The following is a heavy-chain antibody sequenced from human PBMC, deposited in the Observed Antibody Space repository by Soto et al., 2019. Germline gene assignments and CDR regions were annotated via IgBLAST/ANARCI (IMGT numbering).Heavy chain of an antibody. CDR3: ARERITMIVVVQVYGMDV. J-gene: IGHJ6*02. CDR2: INHSGST. V-gene: IGHV4-34*01. Sequence: SCKASGGTFSSYAISWVRQPPGKGLEWIGEINHSGSTNYNPSLKSRVTISVDTSKNQFSLKLSSVTAADTAVYYCARERITMIVVVQVYGMDVWCQGTTVTVSS. D-gene: IGHD3-22*01. CDR1: GGTFSSYA.